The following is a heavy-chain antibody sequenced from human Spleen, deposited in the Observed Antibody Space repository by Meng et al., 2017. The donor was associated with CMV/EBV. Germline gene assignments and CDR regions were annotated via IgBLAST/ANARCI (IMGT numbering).Heavy chain of an antibody. CDR2: IRHDGSNK. V-gene: IGHV3-33*06. J-gene: IGHJ4*02. CDR3: AKSNGQRFGQFLLDY. CDR1: GFTFSSYG. Sequence: SGFTFSSYGMHWVRQPPGKGLEWVAVIRHDGSNKYYADSVKGRFTISRDNSKNTLYLQMNSLRVEDTAVYYCAKSNGQRFGQFLLDYWGQGTLVTVSS. D-gene: IGHD5/OR15-5a*01.